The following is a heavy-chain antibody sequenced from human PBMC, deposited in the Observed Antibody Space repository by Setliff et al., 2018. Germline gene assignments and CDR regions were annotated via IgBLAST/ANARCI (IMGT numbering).Heavy chain of an antibody. CDR1: GGSISSYY. V-gene: IGHV4-4*07. CDR3: RVWVTMIEVDS. Sequence: PSETLSLTCTVSGGSISSYYWSWIRQPAGKGLEWIGRIYTSGSTNYNPSLKSRVTMSVDTSKNQFSLKLTSVTAADTAVYYCRVWVTMIEVDSWAQGTLVTVSS. J-gene: IGHJ4*02. CDR2: IYTSGST. D-gene: IGHD3-22*01.